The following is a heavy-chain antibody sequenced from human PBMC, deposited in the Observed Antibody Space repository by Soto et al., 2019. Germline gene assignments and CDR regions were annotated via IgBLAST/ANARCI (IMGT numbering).Heavy chain of an antibody. V-gene: IGHV3-23*01. Sequence: GGSLRLSCAASGFTFSSYAMSWVRQAPGKGLEWVSAISGSGGSTYYADSVKGRFTSSRDNSKNTLYLQMNSLRAEDTAVYYCAKGTNWNVNVWFDPWGQGTLVTVSS. D-gene: IGHD1-20*01. J-gene: IGHJ5*02. CDR1: GFTFSSYA. CDR3: AKGTNWNVNVWFDP. CDR2: ISGSGGST.